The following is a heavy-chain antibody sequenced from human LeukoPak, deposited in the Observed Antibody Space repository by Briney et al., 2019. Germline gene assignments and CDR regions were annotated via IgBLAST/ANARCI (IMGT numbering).Heavy chain of an antibody. CDR1: GYTFTGYY. V-gene: IGHV1-2*02. CDR2: INPNSGGT. D-gene: IGHD5-18*01. CDR3: ARVVRGYSYGAFDY. Sequence: ASVKVPCKASGYTFTGYYMHWVRQAPGQGLEWMGWINPNSGGTNYAQKFQGRVTMTRDTSISTAYMELSRLRSDDTAVYYCARVVRGYSYGAFDYWGQGTLVTVSS. J-gene: IGHJ4*02.